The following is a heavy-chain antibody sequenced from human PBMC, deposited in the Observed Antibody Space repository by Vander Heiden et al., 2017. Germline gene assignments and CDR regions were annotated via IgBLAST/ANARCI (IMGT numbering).Heavy chain of an antibody. J-gene: IGHJ5*02. CDR3: ARSQSGSYLNWFDP. CDR1: GFTFSSYA. V-gene: IGHV3-23*01. D-gene: IGHD1-26*01. CDR2: INVNGVNT. Sequence: EVQLSESGGGLVQPGGSLRLSCAASGFTFSSYAMTWVRQAPGKGLEWVSAINVNGVNTYYADSVKGRFTVSRDNSKNTLFLQMNTLRAEDTAVYFCARSQSGSYLNWFDPWGQGTLVTV.